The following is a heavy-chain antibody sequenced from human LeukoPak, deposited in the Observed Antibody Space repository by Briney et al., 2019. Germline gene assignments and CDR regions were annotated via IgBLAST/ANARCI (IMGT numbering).Heavy chain of an antibody. CDR1: GYRFTSYG. CDR2: ISAYNVNT. J-gene: IGHJ4*02. CDR3: ARSPLITMVRGVITRFDY. Sequence: ASVKVSCKASGYRFTSYGISWVRQAPGQGLEWMGWISAYNVNTNNAQKLQGRVTMTTDTSTSTAYMELRSLRPDDTAVYYCARSPLITMVRGVITRFDYWGQGTLVTVSS. D-gene: IGHD3-10*01. V-gene: IGHV1-18*01.